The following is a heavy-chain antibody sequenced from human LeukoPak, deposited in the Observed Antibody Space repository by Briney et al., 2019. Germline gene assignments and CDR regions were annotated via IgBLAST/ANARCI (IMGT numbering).Heavy chain of an antibody. CDR3: ARLSRTSVFDY. Sequence: PGGSLRLSCAASGFTFSSHWMSWVRQAPGKGLEWVANIEQGGSEKHYVDAVKGRFTISRDNARSSSYPQMSSLRAEDTAVYYCARLSRTSVFDYWGQGILVTVSS. CDR2: IEQGGSEK. V-gene: IGHV3-7*01. D-gene: IGHD2/OR15-2a*01. CDR1: GFTFSSHW. J-gene: IGHJ4*02.